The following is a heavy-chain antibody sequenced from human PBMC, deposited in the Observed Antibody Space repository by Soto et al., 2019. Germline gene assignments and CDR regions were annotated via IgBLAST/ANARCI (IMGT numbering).Heavy chain of an antibody. CDR2: IYPGDSDT. CDR3: ARHEVAAPPLDYYYYGMDV. Sequence: PGESLKISCKGSGYSFTSYWIGWVRQMPGKGLEWMGIIYPGDSDTRYSPSFQGQVTISADKSISTAYLQWSSLKASDTAMYYCARHEVAAPPLDYYYYGMDVWGQGTTVTVS. D-gene: IGHD6-6*01. CDR1: GYSFTSYW. J-gene: IGHJ6*02. V-gene: IGHV5-51*01.